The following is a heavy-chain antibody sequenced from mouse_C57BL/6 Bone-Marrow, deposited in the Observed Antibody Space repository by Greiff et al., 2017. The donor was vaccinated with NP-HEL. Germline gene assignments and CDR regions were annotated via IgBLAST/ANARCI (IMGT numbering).Heavy chain of an antibody. J-gene: IGHJ2*01. CDR1: GFTFSSYT. CDR2: ISGGGGNT. Sequence: EVMLVESGGGLVKPGGSLKLSCAASGFTFSSYTMSWVRQTPEKRLEWVATISGGGGNTYYPDSVKGRFTISRDNAKNTLYLQMSSLRSEDTALYYCARQGSSGSLFDYWGQGTTLTVSS. CDR3: ARQGSSGSLFDY. D-gene: IGHD3-2*02. V-gene: IGHV5-9*01.